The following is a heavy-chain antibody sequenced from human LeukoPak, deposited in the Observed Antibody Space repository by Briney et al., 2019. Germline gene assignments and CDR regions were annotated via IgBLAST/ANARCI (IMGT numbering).Heavy chain of an antibody. CDR1: GFTFSSYS. V-gene: IGHV3-48*04. CDR3: ARGVGSVAGTTDY. D-gene: IGHD6-19*01. CDR2: ITGSGSST. Sequence: GGSLRLSCEASGFTFSSYSMNWVRQAPGKGLECVSYITGSGSSTDYTGSVKGRFTISRDSATSTLYLQMNSLRVEDTAVYYCARGVGSVAGTTDYWGQGVLVTVSS. J-gene: IGHJ4*02.